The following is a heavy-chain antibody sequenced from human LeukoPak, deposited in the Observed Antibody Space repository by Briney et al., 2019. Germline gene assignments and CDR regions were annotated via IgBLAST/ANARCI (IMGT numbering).Heavy chain of an antibody. CDR3: ARDYRRSLVGGPRPLDY. J-gene: IGHJ4*02. CDR2: IYYSGNN. Sequence: PSETLSLTCSVSGGSISSGGYYWTWIRQHPGKGLEWIGYIYYSGNNDYNPSLKSRVTISVDKSKNQFSLELSSVTAADTAVYYCARDYRRSLVGGPRPLDYWGQGTLVTVSS. V-gene: IGHV4-31*03. CDR1: GGSISSGGYY. D-gene: IGHD2-15*01.